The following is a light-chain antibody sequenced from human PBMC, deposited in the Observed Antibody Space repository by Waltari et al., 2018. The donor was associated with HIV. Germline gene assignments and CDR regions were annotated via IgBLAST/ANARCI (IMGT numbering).Light chain of an antibody. CDR2: KAS. Sequence: DIQMTQFPSSLSASTGDRVTITCRASQSIGSWLAWYQQKPGKAPKLLIYKASDLESGVPSRVSGRGSGTEFTLTIRSLQPDDSATYYCQQYDTSSPTFGQGTKVEVK. V-gene: IGKV1-5*03. J-gene: IGKJ1*01. CDR3: QQYDTSSPT. CDR1: QSIGSW.